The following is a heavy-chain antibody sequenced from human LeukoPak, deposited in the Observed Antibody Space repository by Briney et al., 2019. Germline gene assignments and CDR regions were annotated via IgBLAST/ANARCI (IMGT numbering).Heavy chain of an antibody. Sequence: ASVKVSCKASGYTFTGYYMHWVRQAPGQGLEWMGWINPNSGGTNYAQKFQGRVTMTRDTSISTAYMELSRLRSDDTAVYYCARDVCTNGVCLTHDYWGQGTLVTVSS. CDR1: GYTFTGYY. CDR2: INPNSGGT. V-gene: IGHV1-2*02. CDR3: ARDVCTNGVCLTHDY. J-gene: IGHJ4*02. D-gene: IGHD2-8*01.